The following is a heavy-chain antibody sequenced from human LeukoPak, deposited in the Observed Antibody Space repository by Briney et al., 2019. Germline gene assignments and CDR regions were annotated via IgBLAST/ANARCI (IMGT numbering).Heavy chain of an antibody. CDR2: IYYSGST. CDR1: GGSISSYY. CDR3: ARVSGYDWESFYDY. Sequence: SETLSLTCTVSGGSISSYYWSWIRQPPGKGLEWIGYIYYSGSTNYNPSLKSRATISVDTSKKQFSLKLRSVTAADTAVYYCARVSGYDWESFYDYWGQGTLVTVSS. D-gene: IGHD5-12*01. J-gene: IGHJ4*02. V-gene: IGHV4-59*01.